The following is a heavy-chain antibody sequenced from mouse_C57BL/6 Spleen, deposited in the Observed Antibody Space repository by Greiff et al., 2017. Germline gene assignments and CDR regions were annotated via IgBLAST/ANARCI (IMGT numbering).Heavy chain of an antibody. D-gene: IGHD1-1*01. V-gene: IGHV5-17*01. J-gene: IGHJ2*01. Sequence: EVHLVESGRGLVKPGGSLKLSCAASGFTFSDYGMHWVRQAPEKGLEWVAYISSGSSTIYYADTVKGRFTISRDNAKNTLFMQMTSLRSEDTAMYYCARPNYGSSHLYYFDYWGQGTTLTVSS. CDR3: ARPNYGSSHLYYFDY. CDR2: ISSGSSTI. CDR1: GFTFSDYG.